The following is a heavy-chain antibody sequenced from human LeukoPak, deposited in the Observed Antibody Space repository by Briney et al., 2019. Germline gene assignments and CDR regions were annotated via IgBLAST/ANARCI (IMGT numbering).Heavy chain of an antibody. J-gene: IGHJ4*02. CDR2: VDEDGSER. Sequence: PGGSLRLSCAASGFTFSRYWMTWVRQAPGKGLEWVANVDEDGSERFYVDSVKGRFTISRDNAKNSLYLQMNSLRVEDTALYYCVRDQGAAGDYWGQGTRVTVSS. D-gene: IGHD6-13*01. CDR3: VRDQGAAGDY. CDR1: GFTFSRYW. V-gene: IGHV3-7*01.